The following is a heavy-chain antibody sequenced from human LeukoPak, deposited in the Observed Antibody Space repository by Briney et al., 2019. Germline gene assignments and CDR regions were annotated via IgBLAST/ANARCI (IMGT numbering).Heavy chain of an antibody. CDR2: IIPIFGTA. CDR3: ASEGTSGSYFKNFDY. D-gene: IGHD1-26*01. CDR1: GGTFSSYA. J-gene: IGHJ4*02. V-gene: IGHV1-69*01. Sequence: VASVKVSCKASGGTFSSYAISWVRQAPGQGLEWMGGIIPIFGTANYAQKFQGRVTITADESTSTAYMELSSLRSEDTAVYYCASEGTSGSYFKNFDYWGQGTLVTVSS.